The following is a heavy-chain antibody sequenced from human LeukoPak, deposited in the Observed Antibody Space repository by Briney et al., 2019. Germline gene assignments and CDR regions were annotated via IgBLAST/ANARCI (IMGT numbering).Heavy chain of an antibody. CDR2: IYYNGRT. V-gene: IGHV4-59*11. CDR1: GGSISNHY. CDR3: ARLPGLFDSSGYYYSNWFDP. D-gene: IGHD3-22*01. Sequence: SETLSLTCTVSGGSISNHYWSWIRQPPGKGLEWIGYIYYNGRTNYNPSLKSRVTVSVDTSKNQFSMKLSSVTAADTAVYYCARLPGLFDSSGYYYSNWFDPWGQGTLVTVSS. J-gene: IGHJ5*02.